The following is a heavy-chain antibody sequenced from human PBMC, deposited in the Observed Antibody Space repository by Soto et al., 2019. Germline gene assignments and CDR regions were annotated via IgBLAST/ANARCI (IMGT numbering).Heavy chain of an antibody. CDR2: IYYSGST. CDR3: ARDSIAAAGADY. J-gene: IGHJ4*02. CDR1: GGSVSSGSYY. D-gene: IGHD6-13*01. Sequence: QVQLQESGPGLVKPSETLSLTCTVSGGSVSSGSYYWSWIRQPPGKGLEWIGDIYYSGSTNYNPSLKSRVTISVDTSKNQFSLKLSSVTAADTAVYYCARDSIAAAGADYWGQGTLVTVSS. V-gene: IGHV4-61*01.